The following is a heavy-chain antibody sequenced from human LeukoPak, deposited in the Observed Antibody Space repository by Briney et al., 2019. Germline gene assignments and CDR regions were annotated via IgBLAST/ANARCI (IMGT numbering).Heavy chain of an antibody. CDR2: INPTGGST. D-gene: IGHD6-6*01. CDR1: GYTFPSYF. CDR3: ARTAARRFDY. V-gene: IGHV1-46*01. J-gene: IGHJ4*02. Sequence: ASVKVSCRASGYTFPSYFMHWVRQAPGQGLEWMGIINPTGGSTTYAQKFQGRVTMTRDTSTSTVYMELSSLRSDDTAVYYCARTAARRFDYWGQGTLVTVSS.